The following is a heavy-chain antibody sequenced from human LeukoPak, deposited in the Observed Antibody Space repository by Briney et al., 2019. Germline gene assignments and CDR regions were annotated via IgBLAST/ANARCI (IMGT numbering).Heavy chain of an antibody. D-gene: IGHD3-10*01. CDR2: IYTSGST. J-gene: IGHJ6*03. Sequence: PSETLSLTCTVSGGSISSYYWSWIRQPAGKGLEWIGRIYTSGSTNYNPSLKSRVTMSVDTSKNQFSLKLSSVTAADTAVYYCAREGTMVRGSYHDYYYMDVWGKGTTVTVSS. V-gene: IGHV4-4*07. CDR1: GGSISSYY. CDR3: AREGTMVRGSYHDYYYMDV.